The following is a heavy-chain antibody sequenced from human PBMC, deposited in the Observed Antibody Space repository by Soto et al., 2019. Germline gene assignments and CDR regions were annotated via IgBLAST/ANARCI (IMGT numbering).Heavy chain of an antibody. CDR1: GFTVSANY. Sequence: GGSLRLSCAASGFTVSANYMSWVRQAPGKGLEWVSVIYSGGSTYYADSVKGRFTISRDNSENTLYLQMNSLGAEDTAVYYCAHRGHITAVGLFDYWGQGTLVTVSS. J-gene: IGHJ4*02. V-gene: IGHV3-66*01. CDR3: AHRGHITAVGLFDY. CDR2: IYSGGST. D-gene: IGHD1-20*01.